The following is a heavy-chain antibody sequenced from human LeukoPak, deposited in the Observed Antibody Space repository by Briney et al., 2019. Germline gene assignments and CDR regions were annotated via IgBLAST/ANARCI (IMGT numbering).Heavy chain of an antibody. CDR1: GGTFSSYS. D-gene: IGHD1-26*01. V-gene: IGHV1-69*13. CDR3: ARGGSAVGANDY. J-gene: IGHJ4*02. CDR2: IIAIFGTT. Sequence: GASVKVSCKASGGTFSSYSISWVRQAPGQGLEWMGGIIAIFGTTNYPQKFQGRVTITADESTSTAYMELSSLRSEDTAVYYCARGGSAVGANDYWGQRTLVTVSS.